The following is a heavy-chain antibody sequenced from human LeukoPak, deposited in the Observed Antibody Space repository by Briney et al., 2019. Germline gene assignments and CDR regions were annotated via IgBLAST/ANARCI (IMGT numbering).Heavy chain of an antibody. V-gene: IGHV4-30-4*01. Sequence: SETLSLTCTVSGGSISSGDYYWSWIRQPQGKGLGWIGYIYYTGSTYYNPSLKSRVTISIDTSKNQFSLKLSSVTAADTAVFYCAISSSSAPFYFDYWGQGTLVTVSS. CDR3: AISSSSAPFYFDY. CDR1: GGSISSGDYY. D-gene: IGHD6-6*01. CDR2: IYYTGST. J-gene: IGHJ4*02.